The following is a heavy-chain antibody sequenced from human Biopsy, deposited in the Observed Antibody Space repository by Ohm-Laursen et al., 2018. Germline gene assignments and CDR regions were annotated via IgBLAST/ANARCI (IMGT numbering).Heavy chain of an antibody. Sequence: SETLSLTCPVSGGSIGGGEYYWNWIRQHPGKGLEWIGLISYSGTTFYNPSLESLLIISIDTSKNHFSLNLRSVTAADTAVYYCARGVPHYDGSGFPLAGYWYFDLWGRGTLVTVSS. CDR3: ARGVPHYDGSGFPLAGYWYFDL. V-gene: IGHV4-31*01. CDR1: GGSIGGGEYY. CDR2: ISYSGTT. D-gene: IGHD3-22*01. J-gene: IGHJ2*01.